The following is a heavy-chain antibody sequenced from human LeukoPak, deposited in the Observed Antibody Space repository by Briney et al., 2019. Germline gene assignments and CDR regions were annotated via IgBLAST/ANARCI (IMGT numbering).Heavy chain of an antibody. CDR2: IYPGGTS. CDR3: TRTVVYYYDSSGPFDY. Sequence: GGSLRLSCAASGFTVSSKHMNWVRQAPGKGPGWVSVIYPGGTSYYADSVKGRFTISRDTSKNTLHLEMNSLRADDTAVYYCTRTVVYYYDSSGPFDYWGQGTLVTVSS. J-gene: IGHJ4*02. D-gene: IGHD3-22*01. CDR1: GFTVSSKH. V-gene: IGHV3-53*01.